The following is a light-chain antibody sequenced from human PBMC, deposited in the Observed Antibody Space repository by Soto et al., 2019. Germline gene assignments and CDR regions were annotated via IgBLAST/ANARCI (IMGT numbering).Light chain of an antibody. CDR2: DVS. Sequence: QSALTQPASVSGSPGQSITISCTGTSSDVGGYKYVSWYQQHPGKAPKLMIYDVSNRPSGVSNRFSGSKSGNTASLTTSGLQAEDEADYYCNSYTGSSTLVVFGGGTKLTVL. CDR1: SSDVGGYKY. CDR3: NSYTGSSTLVV. V-gene: IGLV2-14*01. J-gene: IGLJ2*01.